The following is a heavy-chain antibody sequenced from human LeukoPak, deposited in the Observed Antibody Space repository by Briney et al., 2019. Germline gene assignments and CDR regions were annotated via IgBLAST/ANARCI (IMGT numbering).Heavy chain of an antibody. Sequence: GGSLRLSCAASGFTLSSYWMIWVRQAPGKGREWVANIKQDGSEKYYVDSVKRRFTISRDNAKNSLYLQMNSLRAEDTAAYYCARVGSGYEDYWGQGTLVTVSS. CDR2: IKQDGSEK. D-gene: IGHD5-12*01. CDR1: GFTLSSYW. CDR3: ARVGSGYEDY. V-gene: IGHV3-7*01. J-gene: IGHJ4*02.